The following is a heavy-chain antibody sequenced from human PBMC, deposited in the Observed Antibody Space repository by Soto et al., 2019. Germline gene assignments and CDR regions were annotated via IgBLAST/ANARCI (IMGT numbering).Heavy chain of an antibody. CDR1: GYSFTSYW. D-gene: IGHD6-13*01. CDR3: ARMAAAGTYYYGVDV. J-gene: IGHJ6*02. CDR2: IYPGDSDT. V-gene: IGHV5-51*01. Sequence: GESLKISCKGSGYSFTSYWIGWVRQMPGKGLEWMGIIYPGDSDTRYSPSFQGQVTISADKSISTAYLQWSSLKASDTAIYYCARMAAAGTYYYGVDVWGQGTTVTVSS.